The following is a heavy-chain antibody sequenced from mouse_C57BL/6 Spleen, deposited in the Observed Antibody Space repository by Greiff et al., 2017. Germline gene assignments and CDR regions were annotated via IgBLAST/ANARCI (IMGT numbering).Heavy chain of an antibody. J-gene: IGHJ4*01. Sequence: EVKVVESGGGLVKPGGSLKLSCAASGFTFSSYTMYWVRQTPEKRLEWVATISGGGGNTYYPDNVKGRFTISRDNAKNTRDLQMSSLRSEDTALYYCARQGDYPLYAMDYWGQGTSVTVSS. CDR1: GFTFSSYT. CDR3: ARQGDYPLYAMDY. V-gene: IGHV5-9*01. D-gene: IGHD2-4*01. CDR2: ISGGGGNT.